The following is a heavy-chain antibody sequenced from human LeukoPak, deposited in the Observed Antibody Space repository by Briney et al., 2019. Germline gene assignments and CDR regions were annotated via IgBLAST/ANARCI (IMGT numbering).Heavy chain of an antibody. CDR2: IYYSGST. V-gene: IGHV4-61*01. CDR3: ARSLSDYNNNPLGF. D-gene: IGHD4-11*01. CDR1: GGSVSGSYY. J-gene: IGHJ4*02. Sequence: SETLSLTCTVSGGSVSGSYYWSWIRQPPGKGLEWIGYIYYSGSTNYNPSLKSRVTISIDTSKNQFSLRLSSVTAADTAVYYCARSLSDYNNNPLGFWGQGTLVTVSS.